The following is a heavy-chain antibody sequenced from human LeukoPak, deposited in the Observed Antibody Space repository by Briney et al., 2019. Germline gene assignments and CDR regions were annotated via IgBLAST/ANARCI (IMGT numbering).Heavy chain of an antibody. Sequence: GGSLRLSCAASGFTFRSYAMSWVRQAPGKGLEWVANIKTDGSEKYYVDSMKGRFTVSRDNAKNSLYLRMDSLRAEDTAVYYCARGGTFVSDYWGQGTLVTVSS. D-gene: IGHD1-1*01. CDR2: IKTDGSEK. J-gene: IGHJ4*02. CDR1: GFTFRSYA. CDR3: ARGGTFVSDY. V-gene: IGHV3-7*01.